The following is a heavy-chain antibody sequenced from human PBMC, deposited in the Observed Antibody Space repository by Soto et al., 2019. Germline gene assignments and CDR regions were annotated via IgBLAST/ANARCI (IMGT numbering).Heavy chain of an antibody. D-gene: IGHD3-22*01. V-gene: IGHV1-18*01. CDR2: ISAYNGNT. Sequence: GASVKVSCKASGYTFTSYGISWVRQAPGQGLEWMGWISAYNGNTNYAQKLQGRVTMTTDTSTSTAYMELRSLRSDDTAVYYCARAVWDSGGYYPLDYWGQGTLVTVSS. CDR3: ARAVWDSGGYYPLDY. J-gene: IGHJ4*02. CDR1: GYTFTSYG.